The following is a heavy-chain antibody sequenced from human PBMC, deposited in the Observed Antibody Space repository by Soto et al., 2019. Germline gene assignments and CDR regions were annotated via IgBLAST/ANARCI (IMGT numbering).Heavy chain of an antibody. CDR3: ARGHGLQLARRYMDV. D-gene: IGHD6-13*01. V-gene: IGHV4-34*01. CDR2: INHSGST. Sequence: SETLSLTCAVYGGSFSGYYWSWIRQPPGKGLEWIGEINHSGSTNYNPSLKSRVTISVDTSKNQFSLKLSSVTAADTAVYYCARGHGLQLARRYMDVWGQGTTVTVSS. CDR1: GGSFSGYY. J-gene: IGHJ6*02.